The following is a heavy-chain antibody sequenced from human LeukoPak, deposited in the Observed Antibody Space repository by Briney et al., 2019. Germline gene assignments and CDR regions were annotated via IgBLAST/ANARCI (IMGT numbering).Heavy chain of an antibody. J-gene: IGHJ5*02. CDR1: GFTFSSYE. D-gene: IGHD1-26*01. Sequence: PGGSLRLSCAASGFTFSSYEMNWVRQAPGKGLEWVSYISSSGSTIYYADSVKGRFTISRDNAKNSLYLLMNSLRAEDTAVYYCARVLWELSNWFDPWGQGTLVTVSS. V-gene: IGHV3-48*03. CDR2: ISSSGSTI. CDR3: ARVLWELSNWFDP.